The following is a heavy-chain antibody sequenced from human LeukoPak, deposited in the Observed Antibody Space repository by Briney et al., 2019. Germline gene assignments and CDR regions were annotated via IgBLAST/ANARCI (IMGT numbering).Heavy chain of an antibody. D-gene: IGHD2-15*01. CDR3: ARAFQTGYCSGGSCYRGTFDY. V-gene: IGHV1-24*01. J-gene: IGHJ4*02. Sequence: GASVKVSCKVSGYTLIELSMHWVRQSPGKGLEWIGGFDHEGGETIYAQKFQGRVTMTEDTSADTAYMELRSLRSDDTAVYYCARAFQTGYCSGGSCYRGTFDYWGQGTLVTISS. CDR2: FDHEGGET. CDR1: GYTLIELS.